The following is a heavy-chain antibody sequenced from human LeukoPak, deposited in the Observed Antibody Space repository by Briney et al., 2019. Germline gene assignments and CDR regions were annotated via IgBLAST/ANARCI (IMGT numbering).Heavy chain of an antibody. J-gene: IGHJ4*02. CDR2: IYYSGST. CDR1: GGSISSSSYY. D-gene: IGHD1-1*01. V-gene: IGHV4-39*07. Sequence: PSETLSLTCTVSGGSISSSSYYWGWIRQPPGKGLEWIGSIYYSGSTYYNPSLKSRVTISVDTSKNQFSLKLSSVTAADMAVYYCARDPYVGGAANDPYDYWGQGTLVTVSS. CDR3: ARDPYVGGAANDPYDY.